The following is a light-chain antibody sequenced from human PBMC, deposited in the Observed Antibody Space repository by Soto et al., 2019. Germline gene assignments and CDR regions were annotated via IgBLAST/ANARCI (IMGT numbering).Light chain of an antibody. Sequence: QSALTQPASVSGSPGQSITLSCTGTSSDVGSYNLVSWYQQHPGKAPKLMIYEVTKRPSGVSDRFSGSKSGNTASLTISGLQAEDEDDYYCCSYASSSTYVFGTGTKVTVL. CDR1: SSDVGSYNL. V-gene: IGLV2-23*02. CDR2: EVT. CDR3: CSYASSSTYV. J-gene: IGLJ1*01.